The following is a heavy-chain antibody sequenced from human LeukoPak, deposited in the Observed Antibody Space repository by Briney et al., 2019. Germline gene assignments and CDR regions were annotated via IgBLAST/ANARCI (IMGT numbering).Heavy chain of an antibody. V-gene: IGHV4-61*02. D-gene: IGHD3-10*01. J-gene: IGHJ4*02. CDR2: ISKSGTT. CDR3: ASVYGSGSYVFDY. Sequence: PSETLSLTCTVSGVSISYATYQWTWIRQSAGKGLEWIGLISKSGTTNYNPSHKSRVTISIDTTKNQFSLKLTSVTAADTAVYYCASVYGSGSYVFDYWGQGTLVTVSS. CDR1: GVSISYATYQ.